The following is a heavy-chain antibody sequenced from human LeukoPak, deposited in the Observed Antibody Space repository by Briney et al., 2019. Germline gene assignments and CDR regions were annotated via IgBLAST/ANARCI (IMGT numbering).Heavy chain of an antibody. V-gene: IGHV3-23*01. CDR3: AKGGVVHAFDI. J-gene: IGHJ3*02. Sequence: PGGSLRLSCAASKFTFSNYAMGWVRQAPGKGLEWVSAISGSGDSTYYADSVKGRFTISRDNSKNTLYLQMNSLRAEDTAVYYCAKGGVVHAFDIWGQGTMVTVSS. D-gene: IGHD2-15*01. CDR1: KFTFSNYA. CDR2: ISGSGDST.